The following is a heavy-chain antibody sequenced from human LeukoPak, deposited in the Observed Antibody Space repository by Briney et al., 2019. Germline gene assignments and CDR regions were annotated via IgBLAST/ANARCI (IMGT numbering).Heavy chain of an antibody. V-gene: IGHV1-18*04. CDR2: ISAYNGNT. D-gene: IGHD3-10*01. Sequence: ASVKVSCKASGYTFTSYGISWVRQAPGQGLEWMGWISAYNGNTNYAQKLQGRVTMTTDTSTSTAYMELRSLRSDDTAVYYCARDGSGSYYNVNYYGMGVWGKGTTVTVSS. J-gene: IGHJ6*04. CDR1: GYTFTSYG. CDR3: ARDGSGSYYNVNYYGMGV.